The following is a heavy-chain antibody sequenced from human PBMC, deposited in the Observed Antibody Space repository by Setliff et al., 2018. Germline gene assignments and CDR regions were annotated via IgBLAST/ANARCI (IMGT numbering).Heavy chain of an antibody. CDR2: INPDGSEK. J-gene: IGHJ4*02. Sequence: GGSLRLSCTASGLTFSNCWVSWVRQAPGKGLEWLASINPDGSEKYYVDSVKGRFIISRDNAKNSLSLQMNSLRNEDTAAYYCFGAGTCSYWGQGTLVTVSS. V-gene: IGHV3-7*01. CDR1: GLTFSNCW. CDR3: FGAGTCSY. D-gene: IGHD3-10*01.